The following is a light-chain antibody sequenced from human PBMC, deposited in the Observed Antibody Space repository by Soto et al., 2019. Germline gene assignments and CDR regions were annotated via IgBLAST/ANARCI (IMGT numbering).Light chain of an antibody. CDR2: EVS. CDR3: SSYAGSNHLVV. Sequence: QSALTQPPSASGSPGQSVTISCTGTSSDVGGYNYVSWYQQHPGKAPKVMIYEVSKRPSGVPDRFSGSKSGNTASLTVAGLQAEDEDDYYCSSYAGSNHLVVFGVGTKLTVL. J-gene: IGLJ2*01. V-gene: IGLV2-8*01. CDR1: SSDVGGYNY.